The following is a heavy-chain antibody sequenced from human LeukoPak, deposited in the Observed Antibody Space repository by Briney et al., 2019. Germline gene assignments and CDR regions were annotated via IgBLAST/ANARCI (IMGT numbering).Heavy chain of an antibody. Sequence: SETLSLTCTVSGGSISSYYWSWIRQPPGKGLEWIGYIYYSGSTYYNPSFKSRVTISVDTSKNQFSLKLSSVTAADTAVYYCARDQVNWFDPWGRGTLVTVSS. CDR1: GGSISSYY. CDR2: IYYSGST. CDR3: ARDQVNWFDP. J-gene: IGHJ5*02. D-gene: IGHD5-24*01. V-gene: IGHV4-59*06.